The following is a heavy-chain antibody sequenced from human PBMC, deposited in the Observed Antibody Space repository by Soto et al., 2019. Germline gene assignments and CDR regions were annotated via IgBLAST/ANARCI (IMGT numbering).Heavy chain of an antibody. CDR1: GFTFSSYG. J-gene: IGHJ4*02. D-gene: IGHD3-3*01. CDR3: AKTYDFWSGSDFDY. Sequence: VQLVESGGGVVQPGRSLRLSCAASGFTFSSYGMHWVRQAPGKGLEWVAVISYDGSNKYYADSVKGRFTISRDNSKNTLYLQMNSLRAEDTAVYYCAKTYDFWSGSDFDYWGQGTLVTVSS. V-gene: IGHV3-30*18. CDR2: ISYDGSNK.